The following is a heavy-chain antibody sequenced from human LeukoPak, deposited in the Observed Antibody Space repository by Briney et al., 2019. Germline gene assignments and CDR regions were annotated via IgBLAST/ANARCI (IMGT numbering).Heavy chain of an antibody. CDR2: ISSSSSTI. Sequence: PGGSLRLSCAASGFTVSSNYMSWVRQAPGKGLEWVSYISSSSSTIYYADSVKGRFTISRDNAKNSLYLQMNSLRAEDTAVYYCARNPSSDYWGQGTLVTVSS. CDR3: ARNPSSDY. V-gene: IGHV3-48*01. J-gene: IGHJ4*02. CDR1: GFTVSSNY.